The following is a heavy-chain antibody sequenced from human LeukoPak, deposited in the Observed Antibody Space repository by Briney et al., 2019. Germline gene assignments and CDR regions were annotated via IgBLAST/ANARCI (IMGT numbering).Heavy chain of an antibody. D-gene: IGHD6-19*01. CDR2: ITGSGAT. Sequence: GGSLRLSCAASGFTFSSFAMTWVRQAPGKGLEWVSTITGSGATYYADSVKGRFTISRDNSKNMLYLQMNSLRAEDTALYFCAKGRDSGWYAWFDPWGQGTLVTVSS. CDR1: GFTFSSFA. J-gene: IGHJ5*02. CDR3: AKGRDSGWYAWFDP. V-gene: IGHV3-23*01.